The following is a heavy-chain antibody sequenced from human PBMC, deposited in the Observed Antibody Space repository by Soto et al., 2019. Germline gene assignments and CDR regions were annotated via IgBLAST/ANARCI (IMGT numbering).Heavy chain of an antibody. Sequence: EVQLVESGGGLVQPGGSLTLSCAASGFTFSSFWMTWVRQAPGKGLEWVANIKQDGSAKNYVDSVEGRFTGSRDNAKNSLYLQMNSLRVEDTAVYYCVRSQSAAYHAWGQGTMVIVSS. CDR2: IKQDGSAK. D-gene: IGHD3-3*01. CDR1: GFTFSSFW. V-gene: IGHV3-7*01. J-gene: IGHJ3*01. CDR3: VRSQSAAYHA.